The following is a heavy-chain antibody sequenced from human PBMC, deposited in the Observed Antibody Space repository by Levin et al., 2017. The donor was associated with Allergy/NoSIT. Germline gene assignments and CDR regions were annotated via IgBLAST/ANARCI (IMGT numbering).Heavy chain of an antibody. Sequence: PGGSLRLSCAASGFTFSSVALSWVRQAPGKGLEWVSSISGSGDNIYYADSVKGRFTISRDNSKNTLFLQMNSLRAEDTALYYCTKAAPRVSFDYWGQATLVTVSS. J-gene: IGHJ4*02. CDR3: TKAAPRVSFDY. V-gene: IGHV3-23*01. D-gene: IGHD3-16*01. CDR2: ISGSGDNI. CDR1: GFTFSSVA.